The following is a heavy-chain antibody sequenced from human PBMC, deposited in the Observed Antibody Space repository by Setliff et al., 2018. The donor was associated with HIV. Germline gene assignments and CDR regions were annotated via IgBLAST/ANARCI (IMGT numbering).Heavy chain of an antibody. V-gene: IGHV4-39*07. CDR1: GGSIWNYY. D-gene: IGHD3-22*01. J-gene: IGHJ4*02. Sequence: SETLSLTCTVSGGSIWNYYWSWIRQPPGKGLEWIGAIYYSGSTYYNPSLKSLVTISVDTSKNQFSLKLSSVTAADTAVYYCARLRYYDSSGYLDYWGQGTLVTVSS. CDR2: IYYSGST. CDR3: ARLRYYDSSGYLDY.